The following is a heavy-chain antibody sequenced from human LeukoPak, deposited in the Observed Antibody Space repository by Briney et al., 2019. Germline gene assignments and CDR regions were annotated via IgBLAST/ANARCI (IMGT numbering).Heavy chain of an antibody. V-gene: IGHV3-23*01. D-gene: IGHD6-13*01. J-gene: IGHJ6*03. CDR2: ISGSGGST. CDR3: AKRISGYSSSWYYMDV. Sequence: TGGSLRLSCAASGLTFSNYDMNWVRQAPGKGLEWVSAISGSGGSTYYTDSVKGRFTISRDNSKNTLYLQMNTLRAEDTAIYYCAKRISGYSSSWYYMDVWGKGTTVTISS. CDR1: GLTFSNYD.